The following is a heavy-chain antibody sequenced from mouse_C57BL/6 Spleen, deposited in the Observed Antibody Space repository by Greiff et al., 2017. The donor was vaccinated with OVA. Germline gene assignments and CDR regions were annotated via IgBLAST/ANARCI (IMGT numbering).Heavy chain of an antibody. J-gene: IGHJ4*01. CDR2: IDPEDGET. D-gene: IGHD1-1*01. CDR1: GFNIKDYY. CDR3: ASGTVVADYYAMDY. V-gene: IGHV14-2*01. Sequence: VQLKESGAELVKPGASVKLSCTASGFNIKDYYMHWVKQRTEQGLEWIGRIDPEDGETKYAPKFQGKATITADTSSNTAYLQLSSLTSEDTAVYYCASGTVVADYYAMDYWGQGTSVTVSS.